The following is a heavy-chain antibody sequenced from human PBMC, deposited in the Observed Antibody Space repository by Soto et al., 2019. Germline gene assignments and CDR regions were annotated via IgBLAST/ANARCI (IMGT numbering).Heavy chain of an antibody. CDR2: IYYSGST. CDR3: DAQGGYSSSDIDY. CDR1: GGSISSSSYY. D-gene: IGHD6-13*01. V-gene: IGHV4-39*01. Sequence: QLQLQESGPGLVKPSETLSLTCTVSGGSISSSSYYWGWIRQPPGKGLEWIGSIYYSGSTYYNPSLKSRVTISVDTSKNQFSLKLSSVTAADTAVYYCDAQGGYSSSDIDYWGQGTLVTVSS. J-gene: IGHJ4*02.